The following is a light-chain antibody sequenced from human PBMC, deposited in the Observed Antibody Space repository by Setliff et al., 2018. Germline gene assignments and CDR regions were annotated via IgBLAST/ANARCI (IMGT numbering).Light chain of an antibody. CDR2: GNS. CDR3: QSYDSSLSGYV. CDR1: SSNIGSNT. Sequence: QSVLTQPPSASGTPGQRVTISCSGSSSNIGSNTVNWYQQLPGTAPKLLIYGNSNQPSGVPDRFSGSKSGTSASLAITGLQAEDEADYYCQSYDSSLSGYVFGTGTKVTVL. V-gene: IGLV1-40*01. J-gene: IGLJ1*01.